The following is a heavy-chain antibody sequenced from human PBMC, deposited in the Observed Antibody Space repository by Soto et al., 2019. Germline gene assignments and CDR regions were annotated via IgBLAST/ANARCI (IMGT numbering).Heavy chain of an antibody. V-gene: IGHV3-23*01. J-gene: IGHJ6*02. CDR1: GFTFSTYA. D-gene: IGHD1-1*01. Sequence: EVQLLESGGGLVQPGGSLRLSCAASGFTFSTYAMNWVRQAPGNGLEWVSAISGSGGSIHYADSAKGRFTISRDNSKNTLYLQMNSLRDEDTAVYPCVKGYWKGDVWGQGTTVTVSS. CDR2: ISGSGGSI. CDR3: VKGYWKGDV.